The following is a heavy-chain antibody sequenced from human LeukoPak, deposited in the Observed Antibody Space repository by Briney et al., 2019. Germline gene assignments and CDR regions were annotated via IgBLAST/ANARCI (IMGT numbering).Heavy chain of an antibody. CDR1: GGSFSGYY. CDR2: INHSGST. CDR3: ARKGDSSSSLDY. J-gene: IGHJ4*02. V-gene: IGHV4-34*01. Sequence: PSETLSLTCAVYGGSFSGYYWSWIRQPPGKGLEWIGEINHSGSTNYNPSLKSRVTISVDTSKNQFSLKLSSVTAADTAVYYCARKGDSSSSLDYWGQGTLVTVSS. D-gene: IGHD6-13*01.